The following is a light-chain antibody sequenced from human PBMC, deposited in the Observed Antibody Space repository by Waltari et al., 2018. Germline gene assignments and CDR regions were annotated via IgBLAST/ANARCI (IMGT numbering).Light chain of an antibody. J-gene: IGKJ1*01. V-gene: IGKV3-20*01. Sequence: EIVLTQSPGTLSLSPGDRATLSCRASQYVSGSYLAWYQQKPGQAPRLLIYGASSRATGIPDRFRGSGSGTDFTVTISRLEPEDFAVYHCQQYNEWPRTFGQGTKVEIK. CDR3: QQYNEWPRT. CDR2: GAS. CDR1: QYVSGSY.